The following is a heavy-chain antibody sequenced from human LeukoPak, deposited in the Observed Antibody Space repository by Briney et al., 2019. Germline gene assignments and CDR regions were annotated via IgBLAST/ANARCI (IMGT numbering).Heavy chain of an antibody. CDR2: IYTSGST. V-gene: IGHV4-61*02. CDR1: GGSISSGSYY. D-gene: IGHD3-22*01. CDR3: ASEAIGYYYGMDV. J-gene: IGHJ6*02. Sequence: SQTLSLTCTVSGGSISSGSYYWSWIRQPAGKGLEWIGRIYTSGSTNYNPSLKSRVTISVDTSKNQFSLKLSSVTAADTAVYYCASEAIGYYYGMDVWGQGTTVTVPS.